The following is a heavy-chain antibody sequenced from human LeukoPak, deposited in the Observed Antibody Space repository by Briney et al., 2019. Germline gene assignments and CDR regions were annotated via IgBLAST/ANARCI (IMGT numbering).Heavy chain of an antibody. D-gene: IGHD1-1*01. J-gene: IGHJ4*02. V-gene: IGHV3-21*01. Sequence: GGSLRLSCAASGFTFSSFSMNWVRQAPVKGLEWVSSISSDSAYIFYADSMKGRFTISRDNAKNSLYLQMNSLRAEDTAVYYCARYKTVSRASSDYWGQGTLATASS. CDR3: ARYKTVSRASSDY. CDR2: ISSDSAYI. CDR1: GFTFSSFS.